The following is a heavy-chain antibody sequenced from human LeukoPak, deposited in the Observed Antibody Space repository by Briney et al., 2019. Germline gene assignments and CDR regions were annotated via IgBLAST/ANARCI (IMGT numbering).Heavy chain of an antibody. CDR2: TSSDLNVK. J-gene: IGHJ4*02. V-gene: IGHV3-30-3*01. Sequence: GGSLRLSCAASGFTFRNYVIRWVRQAPGKGLEWVTVTSSDLNVKLYADSVKGRFTISRDNSRSTLYLQMNSLRPEDTAIYYCAREGYYGSGSPPSLYFDYWGQGTLVTVSS. CDR3: AREGYYGSGSPPSLYFDY. D-gene: IGHD3-10*01. CDR1: GFTFRNYV.